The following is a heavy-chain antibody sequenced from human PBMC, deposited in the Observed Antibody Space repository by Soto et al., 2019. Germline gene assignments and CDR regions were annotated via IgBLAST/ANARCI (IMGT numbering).Heavy chain of an antibody. J-gene: IGHJ4*02. V-gene: IGHV1-18*01. CDR3: ARDDVGSSWYKPYEY. D-gene: IGHD6-13*01. CDR1: GYTFTSYG. Sequence: VASVKVSCKASGYTFTSYGISWVRQAPGQGLEWMGWISAYNGNTNYAQKLQGRVTMTTDTSTSTAYMELRSLRSDDTAVYYCARDDVGSSWYKPYEYWGQGTLVTVS. CDR2: ISAYNGNT.